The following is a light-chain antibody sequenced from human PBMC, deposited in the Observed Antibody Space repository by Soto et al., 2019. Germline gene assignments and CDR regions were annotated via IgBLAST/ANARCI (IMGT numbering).Light chain of an antibody. Sequence: VLTQSPATLSLSPGERATLSCRASQSVSSYLAWYQQKPGQAPRLLIYDTSNRATGVPARFSGSRSGTDFTLTISSLEPEDCAIYYCQQRQYWPPITFGQGTHWRL. J-gene: IGKJ5*01. CDR2: DTS. V-gene: IGKV3-11*01. CDR1: QSVSSY. CDR3: QQRQYWPPIT.